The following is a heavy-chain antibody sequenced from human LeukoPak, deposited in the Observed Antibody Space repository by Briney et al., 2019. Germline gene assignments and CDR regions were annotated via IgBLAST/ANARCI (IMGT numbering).Heavy chain of an antibody. CDR3: ARVGYDYVWGSYRPLGYFDL. J-gene: IGHJ2*01. V-gene: IGHV4-59*01. D-gene: IGHD3-16*02. CDR1: GGSISSYY. Sequence: SETLSLTCTVSGGSISSYYWSWIRQPPGKGLEWIGYIYYSGSTNYNPSLKSRVTISVDTSKNQFSLKLSSVTAADTAVYYCARVGYDYVWGSYRPLGYFDLWGRGTLVTVSS. CDR2: IYYSGST.